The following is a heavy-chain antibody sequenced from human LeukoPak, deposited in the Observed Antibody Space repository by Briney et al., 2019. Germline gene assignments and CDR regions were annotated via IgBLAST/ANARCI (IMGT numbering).Heavy chain of an antibody. V-gene: IGHV3-23*01. J-gene: IGHJ4*02. CDR1: GFTFSTYS. D-gene: IGHD6-13*01. CDR2: ISGDGATT. CDR3: AKKNLAAAGPNYFDY. Sequence: PGGSLRLSCAASGFTFSTYSMNWVRQAPGKGLEWVSIISGDGATTDYADSVKGRFTISRDNSGNTLYLQMNSLRVEDTAVYYCAKKNLAAAGPNYFDYWGQGTLVTVSS.